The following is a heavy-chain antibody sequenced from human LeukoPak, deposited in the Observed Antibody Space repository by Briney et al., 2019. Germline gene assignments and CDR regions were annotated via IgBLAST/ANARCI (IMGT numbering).Heavy chain of an antibody. J-gene: IGHJ6*03. CDR2: LFSSESSNT. CDR1: NGSFSTYY. V-gene: IGHV4-59*08. CDR3: ARAGDGYYYYYYMDV. Sequence: SETLSLTCSVSNGSFSTYYWGWIRQPPGKRPEWIGYLFSSESSNTNYNPSLNGRVTISVDTSKNQFSLTLNSVTAADTAVYYCARAGDGYYYYYYMDVWGKGTTVTVSS. D-gene: IGHD5-24*01.